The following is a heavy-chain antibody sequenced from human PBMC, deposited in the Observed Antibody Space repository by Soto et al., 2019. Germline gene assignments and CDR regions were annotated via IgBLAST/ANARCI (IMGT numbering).Heavy chain of an antibody. D-gene: IGHD4-17*01. Sequence: QVQLVQSGAEVKKPGSSVKVSCKASGGTFSTSSINWVRQAPGQRPEWMGNILPIFGTADYAQKFQGRVPITADKSTNTAYMEVRSLLSEDTAVYYCARGHDYGGNSDAFDIWGQGTVVTVSS. V-gene: IGHV1-69*14. CDR1: GGTFSTSS. CDR3: ARGHDYGGNSDAFDI. J-gene: IGHJ3*02. CDR2: ILPIFGTA.